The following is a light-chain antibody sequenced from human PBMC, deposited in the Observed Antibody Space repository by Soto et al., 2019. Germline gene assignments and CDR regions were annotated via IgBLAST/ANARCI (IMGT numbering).Light chain of an antibody. CDR2: GVT. J-gene: IGLJ1*01. CDR1: SSDVGGYNF. CDR3: RSYAGSNSYV. Sequence: QSVLTQPPSASGSPGQSVTISCTGTSSDVGGYNFVSWYQHHPGKAPKLVIYGVTKRPSGVPDRFSGSKSGNTASLTVSGLQAEDEADYYCRSYAGSNSYVFGTGTKVTGL. V-gene: IGLV2-8*01.